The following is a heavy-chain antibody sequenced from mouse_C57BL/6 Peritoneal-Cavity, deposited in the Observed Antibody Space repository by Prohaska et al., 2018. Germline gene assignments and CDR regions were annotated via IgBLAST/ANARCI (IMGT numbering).Heavy chain of an antibody. D-gene: IGHD2-1*01. CDR3: ARQRDYGNYWYFDV. J-gene: IGHJ1*03. CDR1: GIDFSRYW. V-gene: IGHV4-1*01. CDR2: INPYSSTI. Sequence: EVKLLQSGGGLVQPGGYLKLSCAASGIDFSRYWMSWVRRAPGKGLEWIGEINPYSSTINYAPSLKDKFIISRDNAKNTLYLQMSKVRSEDTALYYCARQRDYGNYWYFDVWGTGTTVTVSS.